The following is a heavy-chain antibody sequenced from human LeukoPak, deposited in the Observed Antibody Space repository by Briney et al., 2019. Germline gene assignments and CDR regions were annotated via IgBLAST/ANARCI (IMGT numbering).Heavy chain of an antibody. D-gene: IGHD2/OR15-2a*01. CDR3: ARDRRSFSGWFDP. Sequence: SQTLSLTCAISGASVSSNSAAWNWIRQSPSRGLEWLGRTYYRSGWYNDYAVSVQGRISINPDTTKNQFSLQLNSVTPDDTAIYYCARDRRSFSGWFDPWGQGTLVTVSS. V-gene: IGHV6-1*01. CDR2: TYYRSGWYN. CDR1: GASVSSNSAA. J-gene: IGHJ5*02.